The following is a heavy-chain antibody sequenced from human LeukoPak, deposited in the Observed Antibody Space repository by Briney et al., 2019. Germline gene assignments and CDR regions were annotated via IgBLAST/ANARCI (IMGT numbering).Heavy chain of an antibody. CDR1: GFTFSSYA. D-gene: IGHD3-22*01. J-gene: IGHJ6*02. CDR2: ISYDGSNK. V-gene: IGHV3-30-3*01. Sequence: GRSLRLSCAASGFTFSSYAMHWVRQAPGKGLEWVAVISYDGSNKYYADSVKGRFTISRDNSKNTLYLQMNSLRAEDTAVYYCAKDLSSAITSALVLDVWGQGTTVIVSS. CDR3: AKDLSSAITSALVLDV.